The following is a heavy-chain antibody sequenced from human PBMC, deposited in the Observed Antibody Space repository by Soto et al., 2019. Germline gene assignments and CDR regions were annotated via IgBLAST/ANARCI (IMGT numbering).Heavy chain of an antibody. J-gene: IGHJ4*02. V-gene: IGHV3-74*01. CDR1: GFTFSTYW. Sequence: PGGSLRLSCATSGFTFSTYWMHWVRQAPGRGLVWVSRINSDGSSASYADSVKGRFTISRDNAKNTLYLQMNSLRAEDTAVYYCATDIVATNDYWGQGTLVTVSS. D-gene: IGHD5-12*01. CDR3: ATDIVATNDY. CDR2: INSDGSSA.